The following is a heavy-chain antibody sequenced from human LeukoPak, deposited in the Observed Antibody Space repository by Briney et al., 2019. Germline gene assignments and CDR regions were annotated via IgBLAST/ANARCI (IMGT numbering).Heavy chain of an antibody. J-gene: IGHJ4*02. CDR3: AREGGDGDVVVPAARD. CDR1: GYTVTGYY. Sequence: ASVKVSCKASGYTVTGYYMHWVRQAPGQGLEWMGRINPNSGGTNYAQKFQGRVTMTRDTSISTAYMELSRLRSDDTAVYYCAREGGDGDVVVPAARDWGQGTLVTVSS. CDR2: INPNSGGT. D-gene: IGHD2-2*01. V-gene: IGHV1-2*06.